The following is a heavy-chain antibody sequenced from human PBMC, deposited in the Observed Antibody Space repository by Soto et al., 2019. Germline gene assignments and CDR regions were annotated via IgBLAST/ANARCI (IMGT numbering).Heavy chain of an antibody. CDR2: IYHSGST. CDR3: ARGGGVTTPGDDY. D-gene: IGHD4-4*01. Sequence: QLQLQESGSGLVKPSQTLSLTCAVSGGSINTATHSWSWIRQPPGKGLEWIGYIYHSGSTYYNPSVNGRVTISIDKANNQFSLGLSSVTAAETAVYYCARGGGVTTPGDDYWGQGILVTVSS. V-gene: IGHV4-30-2*01. J-gene: IGHJ4*02. CDR1: GGSINTATHS.